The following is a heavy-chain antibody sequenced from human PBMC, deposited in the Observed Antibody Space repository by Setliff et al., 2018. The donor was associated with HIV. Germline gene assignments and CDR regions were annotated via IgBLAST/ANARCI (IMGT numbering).Heavy chain of an antibody. J-gene: IGHJ2*01. CDR2: SYHSGST. CDR3: ARSCQSGRSDWYFDL. D-gene: IGHD2-15*01. CDR1: GGSISSSNW. Sequence: SETLSLTCAVSGGSISSSNWWTWVRQPPGKGLEWIGESYHSGSTNYNPSLKSRVTISLGKSKNQFSLKLTSVTAADTAIYFCARSCQSGRSDWYFDLWG. V-gene: IGHV4-4*02.